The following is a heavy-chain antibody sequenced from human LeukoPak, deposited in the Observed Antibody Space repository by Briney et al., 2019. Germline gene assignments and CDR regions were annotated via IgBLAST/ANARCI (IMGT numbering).Heavy chain of an antibody. D-gene: IGHD6-19*01. J-gene: IGHJ4*02. CDR1: GFIFSYYS. CDR2: IDNRSGTI. V-gene: IGHV3-48*01. CDR3: ARDRDSSGWYRIDY. Sequence: GGSLRLSCAASGFIFSYYSMNWVRQAPGKGLEWVSYIDNRSGTIYYADSVKGRFTSSRDNAKNSLYLQMNSLRAEDTAVYYCARDRDSSGWYRIDYWGQGTLVTVSS.